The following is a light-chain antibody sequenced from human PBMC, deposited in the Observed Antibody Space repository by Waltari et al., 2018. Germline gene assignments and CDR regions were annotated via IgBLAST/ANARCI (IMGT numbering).Light chain of an antibody. V-gene: IGKV1-12*02. CDR2: AAS. Sequence: DIHMTQSPSSVSASVGDRVTITCRASQDISTWVAWYQQKPGKAPRLLIYAASILQSGVPSRFRGSGSGTVFTLIISSLQPEDFAVYFCQQANAFASYTFGQGTKVEIK. CDR3: QQANAFASYT. CDR1: QDISTW. J-gene: IGKJ2*01.